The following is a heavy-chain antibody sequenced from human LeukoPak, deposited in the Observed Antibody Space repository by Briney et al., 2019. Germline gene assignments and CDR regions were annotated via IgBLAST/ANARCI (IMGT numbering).Heavy chain of an antibody. V-gene: IGHV4-4*07. D-gene: IGHD3-10*01. J-gene: IGHJ4*02. CDR1: GGSISSYY. CDR3: ARVHYGSGSYYMYYFDY. Sequence: SETLSLTCTVSGGSISSYYWSWIRQPAGKGLEWIGRIYTSGSTNYNPSLKSRVTISVDTSKNQFSLKLSSVTAADTAVYYCARVHYGSGSYYMYYFDYWGQGTLVTVSS. CDR2: IYTSGST.